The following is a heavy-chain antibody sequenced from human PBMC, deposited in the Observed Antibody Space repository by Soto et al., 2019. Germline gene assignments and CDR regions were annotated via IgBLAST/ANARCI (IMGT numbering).Heavy chain of an antibody. J-gene: IGHJ4*02. CDR3: TSLPRIVGATRDFDY. V-gene: IGHV3-73*02. Sequence: EVQLVESGGGLVQPGGSLKLSCAASGFTFSGSAMHWVRQASGKGLEWVGRIRSKANSYATAYAASVKGRFTISSDDSKNTAYLQMNSLKPEDTAVYYCTSLPRIVGATRDFDYWGQGTLVTVSS. CDR2: IRSKANSYAT. CDR1: GFTFSGSA. D-gene: IGHD1-26*01.